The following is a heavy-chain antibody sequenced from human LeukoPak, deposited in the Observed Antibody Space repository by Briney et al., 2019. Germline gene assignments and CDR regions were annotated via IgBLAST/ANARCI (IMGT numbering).Heavy chain of an antibody. Sequence: PGGSLRLSCAASGFDFKTYEMNWVRQAPGKGLEWISYISGRNIINCADSVKGRFTISRDNTKNSLYLQMNSLRAEDTAVYYCASELWFGESNALDTWGQGTVVTVSS. CDR2: ISGRNII. D-gene: IGHD3-10*01. J-gene: IGHJ3*02. CDR1: GFDFKTYE. CDR3: ASELWFGESNALDT. V-gene: IGHV3-48*03.